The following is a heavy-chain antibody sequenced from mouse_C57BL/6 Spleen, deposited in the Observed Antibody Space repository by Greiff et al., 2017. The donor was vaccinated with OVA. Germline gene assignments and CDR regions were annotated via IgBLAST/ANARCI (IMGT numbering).Heavy chain of an antibody. CDR3: ARGSNYWFAY. CDR1: GYTFTDYY. Sequence: EVQLQQSGPELVKPGASVKISCKASGYTFTDYYMNWVKQSHGKSLEWIGDINPNNGGTSYNQKFKGKATLTVDKSSSTAYMVLRSLTSEDSAVYYCARGSNYWFAYWGQGTLVTVSA. J-gene: IGHJ3*01. CDR2: INPNNGGT. D-gene: IGHD2-5*01. V-gene: IGHV1-26*01.